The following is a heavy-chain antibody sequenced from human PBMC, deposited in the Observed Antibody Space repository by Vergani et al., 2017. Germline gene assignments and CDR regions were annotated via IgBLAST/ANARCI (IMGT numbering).Heavy chain of an antibody. V-gene: IGHV4-34*01. J-gene: IGHJ3*02. Sequence: QVQLQQWGAGLLKPSETLSLTCAVSGGSFSGYYCSWIRQPPGKRLECIGEINHSGSTNHNPSLKSRVSISRDTSKNQFSLKLSSVTAADTAVYYCARRVVGVDDAFDIWDQGTMVTVSS. CDR3: ARRVVGVDDAFDI. D-gene: IGHD1-26*01. CDR1: GGSFSGYY. CDR2: INHSGST.